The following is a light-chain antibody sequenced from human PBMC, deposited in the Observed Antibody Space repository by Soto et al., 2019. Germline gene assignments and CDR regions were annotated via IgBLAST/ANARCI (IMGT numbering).Light chain of an antibody. Sequence: DIVMTQSPPSLPVTPGEPASISCRSSQSLLQSNGKNYLDWYLQKPGQSRQLLIYLGSNRASGVPDRFSGSGSGTDFTLKISTMEAEDVGVYYCMQALQVPLTFGQGTRLEVK. CDR3: MQALQVPLT. CDR1: QSLLQSNGKNY. V-gene: IGKV2-28*01. CDR2: LGS. J-gene: IGKJ5*01.